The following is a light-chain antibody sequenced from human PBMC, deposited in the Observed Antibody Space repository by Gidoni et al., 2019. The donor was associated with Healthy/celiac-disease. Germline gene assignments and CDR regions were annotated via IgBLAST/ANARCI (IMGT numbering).Light chain of an antibody. J-gene: IGKJ1*01. CDR2: GAS. CDR1: QSVSSTY. Sequence: IVLTQPPGTLSLSPGEKATLSCRASQSVSSTYLAWYQQTPGQARRLLIYGASSSATGIPDRFGCRWSGTDFTLTISRLEPEGFAVYYWQQYGSSWGTFGQGTKVEIK. V-gene: IGKV3-20*01. CDR3: QQYGSSWGT.